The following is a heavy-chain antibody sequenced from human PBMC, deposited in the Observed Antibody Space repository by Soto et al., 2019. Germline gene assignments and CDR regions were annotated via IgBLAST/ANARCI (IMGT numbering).Heavy chain of an antibody. D-gene: IGHD5-12*01. J-gene: IGHJ5*02. V-gene: IGHV3-48*02. CDR2: ISSSSSTI. CDR1: GFTFSSYS. Sequence: VGSLRLSCAASGFTFSSYSMNWVRQAPGKGLEWVSYISSSSSTIYYADSVKGRFTISRDNAKNSLYLQMNSLRDEDTAVYYCARDLMVATMNWFDPWGQGTLVTVSS. CDR3: ARDLMVATMNWFDP.